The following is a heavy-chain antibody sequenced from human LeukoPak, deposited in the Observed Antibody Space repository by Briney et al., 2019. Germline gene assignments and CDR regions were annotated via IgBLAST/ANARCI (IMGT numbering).Heavy chain of an antibody. CDR1: GYTFTGYY. J-gene: IGHJ4*02. CDR3: ARATRYSGYDYVY. Sequence: SVKVSCKASGYTFTGYYMHWVRQAPGQGLECMGGIIPIFGTSIYAQKFQDRVTITTDESTSTAYMELSSLRSEDTAVYYCARATRYSGYDYVYWGQGTLVTVSS. V-gene: IGHV1-69*05. D-gene: IGHD5-12*01. CDR2: IIPIFGTS.